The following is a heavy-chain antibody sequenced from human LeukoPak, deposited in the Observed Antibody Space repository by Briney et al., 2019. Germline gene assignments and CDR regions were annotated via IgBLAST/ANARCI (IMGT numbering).Heavy chain of an antibody. Sequence: LGWCLRLSRPASGFTFRRYWMHWVRQAAGKGLAGVSRINSVGCSTRYAGSLQGRFTHSRDNAKNTLYLQMNSLRADDTAVYCCATLGYFYFWSGYLPIGIVYYWGQGTLVTVSS. J-gene: IGHJ4*02. D-gene: IGHD3-3*01. CDR2: INSVGCST. CDR3: ATLGYFYFWSGYLPIGIVYY. CDR1: GFTFRRYW. V-gene: IGHV3-74*01.